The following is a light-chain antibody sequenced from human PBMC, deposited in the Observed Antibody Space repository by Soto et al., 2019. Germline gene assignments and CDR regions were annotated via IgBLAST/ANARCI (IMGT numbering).Light chain of an antibody. CDR2: GAS. CDR3: QQYNNWPPCL. V-gene: IGKV3D-15*01. CDR1: QSVSSN. J-gene: IGKJ2*01. Sequence: EIVMTQSPATLSVSPGERATLSCRASQSVSSNLAWYQQKPGQAPRLLIYGASTRATGIPARFSGSGSGTEFTLTISSLQSEDFAVYYCQQYNNWPPCLFGQGTKLEIK.